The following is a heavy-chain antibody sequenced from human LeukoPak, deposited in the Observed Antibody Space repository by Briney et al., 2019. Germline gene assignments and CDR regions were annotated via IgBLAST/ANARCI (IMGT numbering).Heavy chain of an antibody. D-gene: IGHD6-19*01. Sequence: PGGSLRLSXAASGFTFSSYSMNWVRQARGKGLEWVSSISSSSSYIYYADSVKGRFTISRDNAKNSLYLQMNSLRAEDTAVYYCARDLQWLVPGYWGQGTLVTVSS. V-gene: IGHV3-21*01. CDR1: GFTFSSYS. J-gene: IGHJ4*02. CDR2: ISSSSSYI. CDR3: ARDLQWLVPGY.